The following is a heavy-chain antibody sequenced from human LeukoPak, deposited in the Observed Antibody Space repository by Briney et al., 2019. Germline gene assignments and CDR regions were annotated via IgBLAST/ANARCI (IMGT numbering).Heavy chain of an antibody. D-gene: IGHD3-10*01. J-gene: IGHJ5*02. CDR1: GGSFSGYY. CDR2: INHSGST. V-gene: IGHV4-34*01. CDR3: ARGLMLYYGSGSYYKLPFNWFDP. Sequence: SETLSLTCAVYGGSFSGYYWSWIRQPPGKGLEWIGEINHSGSTNYNPSLKRRVTISVDTSKNQFSLKLSSVTAADTAVYYCARGLMLYYGSGSYYKLPFNWFDPWGQGTLVTVSS.